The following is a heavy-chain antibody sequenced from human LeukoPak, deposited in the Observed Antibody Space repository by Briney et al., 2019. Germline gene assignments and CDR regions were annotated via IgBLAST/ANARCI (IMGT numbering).Heavy chain of an antibody. CDR2: INHSGST. Sequence: SETLSLTCAVYGGSFSGYYWSWIRQPPGKGLEWIGEINHSGSTNYNPSLKSRVTISVDTSKNQFSLKLSSVTAADTAVYYCARVRREGVGLVGWDYWGQGTLVTVSS. CDR3: ARVRREGVGLVGWDY. V-gene: IGHV4-34*01. J-gene: IGHJ4*02. D-gene: IGHD2-15*01. CDR1: GGSFSGYY.